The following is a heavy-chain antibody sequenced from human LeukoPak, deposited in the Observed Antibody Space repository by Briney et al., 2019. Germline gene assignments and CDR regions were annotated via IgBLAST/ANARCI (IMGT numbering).Heavy chain of an antibody. Sequence: PGGSLRLSCAASGFTFSNYWMHWVRQAPGKGLVWVSRINSDGTNTTYADSVKGRFTISRDNAKNTLYLQMNSLRAEDTAVYYCARDYDDYGDYGFDPWGQGTLVTVSS. V-gene: IGHV3-74*01. CDR3: ARDYDDYGDYGFDP. CDR1: GFTFSNYW. J-gene: IGHJ5*02. D-gene: IGHD4-17*01. CDR2: INSDGTNT.